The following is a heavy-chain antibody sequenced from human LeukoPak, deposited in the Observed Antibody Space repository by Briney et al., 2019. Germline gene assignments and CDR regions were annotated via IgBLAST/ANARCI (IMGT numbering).Heavy chain of an antibody. V-gene: IGHV3-30*02. D-gene: IGHD6-6*01. CDR3: ASSTGDKYSSSWGAFDI. CDR1: GFTFSSYG. Sequence: PGGSLRLSCAASGFTFSSYGRHWVRQAPGKGLEWVAFIRYDGSNKYYADSVKGRFTISRDNSKNTLYLQMNSLRAEDTAVYYCASSTGDKYSSSWGAFDIWGQGTMVTVSS. CDR2: IRYDGSNK. J-gene: IGHJ3*02.